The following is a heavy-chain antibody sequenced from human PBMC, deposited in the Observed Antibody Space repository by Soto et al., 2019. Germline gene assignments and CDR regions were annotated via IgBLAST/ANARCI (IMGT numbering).Heavy chain of an antibody. J-gene: IGHJ6*02. Sequence: PGGSLRLSCAASGFTFSSYAMHWVRQAPGKGLEWVAVISYDGSNKYYADSVKGRFTISRDNSKNTLYLQMNSLRAEDTAVYYCARDGFPHPFYDFWSGYYPIPYYYGMDVWGQGTKVTVSS. CDR3: ARDGFPHPFYDFWSGYYPIPYYYGMDV. CDR2: ISYDGSNK. D-gene: IGHD3-3*01. V-gene: IGHV3-30-3*01. CDR1: GFTFSSYA.